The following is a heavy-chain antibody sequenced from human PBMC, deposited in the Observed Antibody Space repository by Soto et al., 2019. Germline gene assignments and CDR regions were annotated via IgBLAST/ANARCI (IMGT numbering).Heavy chain of an antibody. D-gene: IGHD1-1*01. CDR1: GYAFTTYG. CDR3: ARGRYGNY. Sequence: QVHLVQSGAEVKKPGASVKVSCKGSGYAFTTYGIIWVRQAPGQGLEWMGWISAHNGNTNYAQKLQGRVTLTRDTSTSTAYMELRSLRSDDTAVYYCARGRYGNYWGQGALVTVSS. J-gene: IGHJ4*02. V-gene: IGHV1-18*01. CDR2: ISAHNGNT.